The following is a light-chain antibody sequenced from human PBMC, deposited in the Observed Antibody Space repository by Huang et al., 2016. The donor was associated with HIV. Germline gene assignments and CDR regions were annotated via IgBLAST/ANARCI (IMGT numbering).Light chain of an antibody. Sequence: EIVLTQSPGTLSLSPGERATLSCRASQSVSSSYLAWYPQKPGQAPRLLIYWASSRATGIPDRFSGSGSGTDFTLTISRLEPEDFAVYYCQQYGSSPWTFGQGTKVEIK. CDR2: WAS. V-gene: IGKV3-20*01. J-gene: IGKJ1*01. CDR1: QSVSSSY. CDR3: QQYGSSPWT.